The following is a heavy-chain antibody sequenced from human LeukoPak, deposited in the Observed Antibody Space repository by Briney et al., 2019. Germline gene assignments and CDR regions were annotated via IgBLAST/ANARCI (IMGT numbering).Heavy chain of an antibody. CDR3: AREATVVVAAPIDY. V-gene: IGHV1-69*05. CDR2: IIPIFGTA. Sequence: SVKVSCKASGGTFSSYAISWVRQAPGQGLEWMRRIIPIFGTANYAQKFQGRVTITTDESTSTAYMELSSLRSEDTAVYYCAREATVVVAAPIDYWGQRTLVTVSS. CDR1: GGTFSSYA. J-gene: IGHJ4*02. D-gene: IGHD2-15*01.